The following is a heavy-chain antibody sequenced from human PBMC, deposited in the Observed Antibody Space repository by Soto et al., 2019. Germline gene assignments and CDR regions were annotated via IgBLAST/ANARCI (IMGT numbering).Heavy chain of an antibody. Sequence: EVQLVESGGGLVQPGRSLRLSCAASGFNFDDYAMHGVRQAPGKGLVWVSGISWKSGSIGSAGSVKGRFTISRDNAKNSLYLHMNSLRAEDPALYYCAKGLYSSSWYWPAQHWGQGKLGTVSS. J-gene: IGHJ1*01. CDR2: ISWKSGSI. CDR1: GFNFDDYA. CDR3: AKGLYSSSWYWPAQH. V-gene: IGHV3-9*01. D-gene: IGHD6-13*01.